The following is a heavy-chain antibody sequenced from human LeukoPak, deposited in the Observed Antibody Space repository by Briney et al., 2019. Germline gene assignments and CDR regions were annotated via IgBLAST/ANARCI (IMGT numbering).Heavy chain of an antibody. CDR3: AKDQSTVVPAANDY. Sequence: SETLSLTCGVYGGSYSDYYWSWIRQPPGKGLEWIGEINHSGLTNYNPSLKSRVTISLDTSKNQFSLKLSSVTAADTAVYYCAKDQSTVVPAANDYWGQGTLVTVSS. D-gene: IGHD2-2*01. CDR2: INHSGLT. V-gene: IGHV4-34*01. J-gene: IGHJ4*02. CDR1: GGSYSDYY.